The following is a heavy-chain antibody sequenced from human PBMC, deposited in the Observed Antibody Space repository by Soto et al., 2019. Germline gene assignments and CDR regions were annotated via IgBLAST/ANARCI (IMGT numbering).Heavy chain of an antibody. D-gene: IGHD2-15*01. V-gene: IGHV4-4*02. Sequence: QVQLQESGPGLVKPSGTLSLTCAVSGGSISSINWWSWVRQPPGKGLEWIGEIYHSGSTNYNPSLQRRLTVSVNKSKNEFSLKLSSVTAADTAVYYCARGSCSGGSCYSVDIWGKGTMVTVSS. J-gene: IGHJ3*02. CDR1: GGSISSINW. CDR2: IYHSGST. CDR3: ARGSCSGGSCYSVDI.